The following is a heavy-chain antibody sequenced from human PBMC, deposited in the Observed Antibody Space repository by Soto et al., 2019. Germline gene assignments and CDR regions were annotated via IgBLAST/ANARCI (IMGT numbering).Heavy chain of an antibody. CDR3: ARADYYDSSGFYYDC. D-gene: IGHD3-22*01. J-gene: IGHJ4*02. CDR1: GYIFTNHY. V-gene: IGHV1-46*01. Sequence: QVQLVQSGAEVKKPGASVKGSCKASGYIFTNHYIHWVRQAPGQGLEWMGIINPSGGSTNYLQKFQGRITMTRDTSTSTVYMELSSLRSEDTAGYFCARADYYDSSGFYYDCWGQGTLVTVSS. CDR2: INPSGGST.